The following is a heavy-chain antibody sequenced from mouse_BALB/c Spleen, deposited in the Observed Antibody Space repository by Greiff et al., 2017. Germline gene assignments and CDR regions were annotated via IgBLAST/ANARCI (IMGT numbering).Heavy chain of an antibody. CDR1: GFNIKDTY. D-gene: IGHD1-2*01. CDR2: IDPANGNT. J-gene: IGHJ1*01. Sequence: EVQVVESGAELVKPGASVKLSCTASGFNIKDTYMHWVKQRPEQGLEWIGRIDPANGNTKYDPKFQGKATITADTSSNTAYLQLSSLTSEDTAVYYCAITTATHWYFDVWGAGTTVTVSS. CDR3: AITTATHWYFDV. V-gene: IGHV14-3*02.